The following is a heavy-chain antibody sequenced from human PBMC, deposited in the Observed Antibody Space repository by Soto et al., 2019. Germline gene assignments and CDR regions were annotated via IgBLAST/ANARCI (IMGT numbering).Heavy chain of an antibody. V-gene: IGHV1-2*04. D-gene: IGHD3-22*01. CDR2: INPNSGGT. J-gene: IGHJ4*02. CDR1: GYTFTGYY. CDR3: ARADLSNSYYYDSSGYFVFDY. Sequence: ASVKVSCKASGYTFTGYYMHWVRQAPGQGLEWMGWINPNSGGTNYAQKFQGWVTMTRDTPISTAYMELSRLGSDDTAVYYCARADLSNSYYYDSSGYFVFDYWGQGTLVTVSS.